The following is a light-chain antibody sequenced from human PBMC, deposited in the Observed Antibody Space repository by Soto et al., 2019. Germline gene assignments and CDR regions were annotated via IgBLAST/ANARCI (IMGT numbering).Light chain of an antibody. V-gene: IGKV1-39*01. Sequence: IPMXQSPSSMSASXGDRVTITCQARQDIRNXLNWYQHKPGNAPKLXXAAASNLELGAPSSFSCSGSATDFTPTISSLQPEDFATYYRQQSYSTPLTFGGGTKVDIK. CDR2: AAS. CDR3: QQSYSTPLT. J-gene: IGKJ4*01. CDR1: QDIRNX.